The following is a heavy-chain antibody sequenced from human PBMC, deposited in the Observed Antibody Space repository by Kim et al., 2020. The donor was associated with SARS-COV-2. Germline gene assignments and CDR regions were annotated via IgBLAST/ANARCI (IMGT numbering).Heavy chain of an antibody. D-gene: IGHD6-25*01. Sequence: GGSLRLSCAASGLDFSMAWMHWVRQAPGKGLEWVGRIKSKVDGGAAEHATSVQGRFFISRDDAQNTLFLQMTGLQTEDTAVCGFGSGWAAGNFYSGVWGPGTFVTVSS. J-gene: IGHJ4*02. CDR2: IKSKVDGGAA. V-gene: IGHV3-15*01. CDR1: GLDFSMAW. CDR3: GSGWAAGNFYSGV.